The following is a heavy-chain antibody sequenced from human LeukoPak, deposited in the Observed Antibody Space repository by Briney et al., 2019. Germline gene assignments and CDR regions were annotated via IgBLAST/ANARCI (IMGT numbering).Heavy chain of an antibody. D-gene: IGHD3-22*01. CDR2: IYTDGST. CDR3: ARDTYYYSSGLDY. CDR1: GFTVSSNY. V-gene: IGHV3-53*04. J-gene: IGHJ4*02. Sequence: PGRSLRLSCAASGFTVSSNYMNWVRQAPGKGLEWVSVIYTDGSTYYADSVKGRFTISRHNSENTLYLQMNNLRPEDTAVYYCARDTYYYSSGLDYWGQGTLVTVSS.